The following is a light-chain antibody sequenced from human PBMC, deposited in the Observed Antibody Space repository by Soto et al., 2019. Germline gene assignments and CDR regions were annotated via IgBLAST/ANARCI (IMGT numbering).Light chain of an antibody. CDR1: QGIDSS. CDR3: QQLHDYPIT. V-gene: IGKV1-9*01. J-gene: IGKJ5*01. CDR2: AAS. Sequence: ILLTQSPSSLSASVGDRVTITCRASQGIDSSFAWYQQSPGKAPKLLIYAASSLQSGVPSRFSGSGSGKDFTLTISSLQPEDFATYYCQQLHDYPITFGQGTRLEIK.